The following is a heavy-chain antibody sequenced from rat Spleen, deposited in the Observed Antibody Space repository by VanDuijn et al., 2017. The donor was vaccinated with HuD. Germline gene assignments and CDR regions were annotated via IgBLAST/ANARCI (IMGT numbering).Heavy chain of an antibody. J-gene: IGHJ2*01. CDR2: IWGDGST. Sequence: QVQMKETGPGLVQTTQTLSVTCTVSGFSLTTYGVHWVRPAPGKGLEWMGIIWGDGSTTYNSALKSRLSISRDTSKSQVFLTMNSLQTDDTAVYYCAVSTVALWGQGVMVTVSS. D-gene: IGHD1-11*01. V-gene: IGHV2-77*01. CDR1: GFSLTTYG. CDR3: AVSTVAL.